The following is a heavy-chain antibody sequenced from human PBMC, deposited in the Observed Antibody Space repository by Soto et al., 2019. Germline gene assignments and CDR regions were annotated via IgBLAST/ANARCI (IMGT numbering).Heavy chain of an antibody. D-gene: IGHD1-1*01. CDR3: ARGRYGDY. CDR2: ISAHNGNT. J-gene: IGHJ4*02. Sequence: QVPLVQSGAEVKKPGASVKFSCKGSGYTFTSYGITWVRQAPGQGLEWMGWISAHNGNTDYAQKLQGRVTVTRDTSTSTAYMELRSLRSDDTAVYYCARGRYGDYWGQGALVTVSS. V-gene: IGHV1-18*01. CDR1: GYTFTSYG.